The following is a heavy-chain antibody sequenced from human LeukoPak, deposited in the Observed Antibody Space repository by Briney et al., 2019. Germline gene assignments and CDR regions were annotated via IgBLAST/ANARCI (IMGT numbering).Heavy chain of an antibody. D-gene: IGHD6-19*01. CDR2: IYPDDSDT. CDR1: GYRFTSNW. J-gene: IGHJ6*02. Sequence: GESLKISCKGSGYRFTSNWIVWVRQMPGKGLEWMGIIYPDDSDTRYSPSFEGQVTISADKSINTAYLQWSSLKASDTAMYYCARLSGWYGYYYGMDVWGQGTTVTVSS. V-gene: IGHV5-51*01. CDR3: ARLSGWYGYYYGMDV.